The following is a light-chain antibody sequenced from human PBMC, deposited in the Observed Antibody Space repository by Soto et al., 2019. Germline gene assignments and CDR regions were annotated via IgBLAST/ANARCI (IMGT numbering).Light chain of an antibody. CDR3: QQYYSYSPWT. V-gene: IGKV1-8*01. CDR2: AAS. Sequence: AIRMTHSPSSLSASTGDRVTITCRASQGISSYLAWYQQKPGKAPKLLIYAASTLQSGVPSRFSGSGSGTDFTLTISCLQSEDFATYYCQQYYSYSPWTFGQGTKVEIK. CDR1: QGISSY. J-gene: IGKJ1*01.